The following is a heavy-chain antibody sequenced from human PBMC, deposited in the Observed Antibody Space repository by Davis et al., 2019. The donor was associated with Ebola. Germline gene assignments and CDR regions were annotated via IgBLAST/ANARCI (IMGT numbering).Heavy chain of an antibody. CDR1: GFTFSDYY. CDR2: ISSSGSTI. V-gene: IGHV3-11*01. CDR3: ARDYHDSSGYAV. D-gene: IGHD3-22*01. J-gene: IGHJ4*02. Sequence: GESLKISCAASGFTFSDYYMSWIRQAPGKGLEWVSYISSSGSTIYYADSVKGRFTISRDNAKNSLYLQMNSLRAEDTAVYYCARDYHDSSGYAVWGQGTLVTVSS.